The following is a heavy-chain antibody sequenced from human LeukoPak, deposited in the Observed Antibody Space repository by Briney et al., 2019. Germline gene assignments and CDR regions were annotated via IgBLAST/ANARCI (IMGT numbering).Heavy chain of an antibody. D-gene: IGHD3-22*01. V-gene: IGHV3-74*01. CDR1: GFTFSSYW. CDR2: INSDGSST. J-gene: IGHJ4*02. Sequence: GGSLRLSCAASGFTFSSYWMHWVRQAPGKGLVWVSRINSDGSSTSYADSVKGRFTISRDNAKNTLYLQMNSLRAEDTAVYYCAVIVVVNAGVDYWGQGTLVTVSS. CDR3: AVIVVVNAGVDY.